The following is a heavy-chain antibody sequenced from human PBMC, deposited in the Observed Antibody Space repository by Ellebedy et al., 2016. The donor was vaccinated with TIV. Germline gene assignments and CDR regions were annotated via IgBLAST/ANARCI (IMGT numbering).Heavy chain of an antibody. CDR1: GFTFSSYA. D-gene: IGHD4-23*01. J-gene: IGHJ4*02. Sequence: GESLKISCAASGFTFSSYAMTWVRQAPGKGLEWVSGISGSDGTTYHADSVKGRFTISRANSKNTLYLQMNSLRAEDTAVYYCTRDSGWEHDYWGQGTLVTVSS. V-gene: IGHV3-23*01. CDR3: TRDSGWEHDY. CDR2: ISGSDGTT.